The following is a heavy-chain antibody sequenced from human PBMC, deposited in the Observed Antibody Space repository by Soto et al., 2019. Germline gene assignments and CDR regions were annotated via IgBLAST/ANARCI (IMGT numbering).Heavy chain of an antibody. CDR1: GGSISSGGYY. CDR2: IYYSGST. J-gene: IGHJ6*03. V-gene: IGHV4-31*03. Sequence: PSETLSLTCTVSGGSISSGGYYWSWIRQHPGKGLEWIGYIYYSGSTYYNPSLKSRVTISVDTSKNQFSLKLSSVTAADTAVYYCATSYQGYYYYMDVWGKGTTVTVSS. D-gene: IGHD2-2*01. CDR3: ATSYQGYYYYMDV.